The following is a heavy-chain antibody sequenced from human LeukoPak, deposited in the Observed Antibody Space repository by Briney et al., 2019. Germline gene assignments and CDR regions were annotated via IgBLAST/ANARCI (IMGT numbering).Heavy chain of an antibody. V-gene: IGHV3-49*03. CDR3: ARRSVAYSYDSSGYSPVYYFDY. CDR2: IRSKAYGGTT. J-gene: IGHJ4*02. D-gene: IGHD3-22*01. CDR1: GFTFGGYA. Sequence: GGSLRLSCTASGFTFGGYAMSWFRQAPGKGLEWVGFIRSKAYGGTTEYAASVKGRFTISRDDSKSIAYLQMNSLRAEDTAVYYCARRSVAYSYDSSGYSPVYYFDYWGQGTLVTVSS.